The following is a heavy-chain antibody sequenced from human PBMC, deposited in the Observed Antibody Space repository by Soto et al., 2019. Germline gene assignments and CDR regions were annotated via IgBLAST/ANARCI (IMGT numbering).Heavy chain of an antibody. V-gene: IGHV4-59*08. CDR2: IYDSGST. J-gene: IGHJ4*02. CDR1: DGSISSYY. CDR3: AGDIRSGSYRFDY. Sequence: QVQLQESGPGLVKPSETLSLTCTVSDGSISSYYWSWLRQPPGKGLEWIGYIYDSGSTLYNPSLKSRVTISVDRPNNPFSLKISSVTAADTAIYYCAGDIRSGSYRFDYWGQGALVTVFS. D-gene: IGHD1-26*01.